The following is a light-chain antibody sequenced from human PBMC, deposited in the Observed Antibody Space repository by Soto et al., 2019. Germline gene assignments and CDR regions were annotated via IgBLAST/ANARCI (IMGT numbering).Light chain of an antibody. CDR2: GAS. Sequence: EIVMTQSPATLSVSPGERATLSRRASQSVSTNLAWYQQKPGQAPRLLIYGASTRATDIPARFSGSGSGTEFTLTISSLQSEDFAIYYCQQFNNWPPITFGQGTRLEIK. CDR3: QQFNNWPPIT. CDR1: QSVSTN. J-gene: IGKJ5*01. V-gene: IGKV3-15*01.